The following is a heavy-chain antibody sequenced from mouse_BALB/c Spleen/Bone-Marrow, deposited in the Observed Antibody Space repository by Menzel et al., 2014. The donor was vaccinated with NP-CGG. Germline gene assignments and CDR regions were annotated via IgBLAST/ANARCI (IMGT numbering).Heavy chain of an antibody. V-gene: IGHV1-54*01. CDR2: INPGSGNS. D-gene: IGHD2-3*01. J-gene: IGHJ2*02. Sequence: VQRVESGAELVRPGTSVKASCKASGYDFSNYLIEWVKQRPGQGLEWIGVINPGSGNSNYNERFKGKATLTADKSSSTACIHLNSLTSDDSAVYFCARHDGYLDYWGQGTSLTVSS. CDR3: ARHDGYLDY. CDR1: GYDFSNYL.